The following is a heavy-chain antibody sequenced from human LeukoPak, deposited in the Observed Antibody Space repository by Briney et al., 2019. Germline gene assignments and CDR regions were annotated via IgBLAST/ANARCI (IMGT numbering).Heavy chain of an antibody. CDR2: INSDGIST. Sequence: GGSLRLSCAASGFTFSSDWMHWVRQAPGQGLVWVSHINSDGISTGYVDSVKGRFIISRDNAKNTLYLQMNSLRAEDTAVYYCARGYCSVGSCYKLNACDIWGQGTMVTVSS. V-gene: IGHV3-74*01. CDR3: ARGYCSVGSCYKLNACDI. D-gene: IGHD2-15*01. J-gene: IGHJ3*02. CDR1: GFTFSSDW.